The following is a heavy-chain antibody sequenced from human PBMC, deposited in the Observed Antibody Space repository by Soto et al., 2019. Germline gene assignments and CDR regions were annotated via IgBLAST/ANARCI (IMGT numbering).Heavy chain of an antibody. V-gene: IGHV4-34*01. CDR1: GGSFSGYY. Sequence: QVQLQQWGAGLLKPSETLSLTCAVYGGSFSGYYWSWIRQPPGKGLEWIGEINHSGSTNYNPSLKSRVTISVDTSKNQFSLKLSSVTAADTAVYYCARGRGGYSYGRTYYYYGMDVWGQGTTVTVSS. J-gene: IGHJ6*02. CDR2: INHSGST. CDR3: ARGRGGYSYGRTYYYYGMDV. D-gene: IGHD5-18*01.